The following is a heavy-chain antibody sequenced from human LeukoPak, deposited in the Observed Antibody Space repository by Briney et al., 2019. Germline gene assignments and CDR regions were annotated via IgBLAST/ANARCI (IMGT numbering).Heavy chain of an antibody. CDR1: GYTFTSYD. V-gene: IGHV1-8*03. CDR2: MNPTSGNT. CDR3: ARVDSDTYGDYFDY. J-gene: IGHJ4*02. D-gene: IGHD4-17*01. Sequence: ASVKVSCKASGYTFTSYDINWVRQATGQGLEWMGWMNPTSGNTGYAQKFQGRVTGTRNTSITTAYMELRSLRSDDTAVYYCARVDSDTYGDYFDYWGQGTLVTVSS.